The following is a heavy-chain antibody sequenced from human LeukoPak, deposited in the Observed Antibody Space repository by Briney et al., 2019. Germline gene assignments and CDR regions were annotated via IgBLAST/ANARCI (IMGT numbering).Heavy chain of an antibody. CDR1: GFTFSSYG. CDR2: IRYDGSNK. D-gene: IGHD3-10*01. Sequence: GGSLRLSCAASGFTFSSYGMHWVRQAPGKGLEWVAFIRYDGSNKYYADSVKGRFTISRDNSKNTLYLQMNSLRAEDTAEYYCAKDEFGYYYGSGSDYWGQGTLVTVSS. CDR3: AKDEFGYYYGSGSDY. J-gene: IGHJ4*02. V-gene: IGHV3-30*02.